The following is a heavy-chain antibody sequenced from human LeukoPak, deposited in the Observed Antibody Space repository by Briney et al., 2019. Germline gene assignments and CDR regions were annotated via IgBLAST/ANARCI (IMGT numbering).Heavy chain of an antibody. CDR1: GYSFTSYW. D-gene: IGHD1-26*01. V-gene: IGHV5-51*01. CDR3: ARDSSSGPWELLPHFDY. J-gene: IGHJ4*02. Sequence: GESLKISCKGSGYSFTSYWIGWVRQMPGKGLEWMGIIYPGDSDTRYSPSFQGQVTISADKSISTAYLQWSSLKASDTAMYYCARDSSSGPWELLPHFDYWGQGTLVTVSS. CDR2: IYPGDSDT.